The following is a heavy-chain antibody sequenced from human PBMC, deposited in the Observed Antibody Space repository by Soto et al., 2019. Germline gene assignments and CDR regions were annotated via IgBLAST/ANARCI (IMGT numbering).Heavy chain of an antibody. CDR2: IRSKAYGGTT. CDR1: GFTFGDYA. CDR3: TRARPGSSPAPTFDY. J-gene: IGHJ4*02. Sequence: GGSLRLSCTASGFTFGDYAMSWFRQAPGKGLEWVGFIRSKAYGGTTEYAASVKGRFTISRDDSKSIAYLQMNSLKTEDTAVYYCTRARPGSSPAPTFDYWGQGTLVTVSS. D-gene: IGHD6-6*01. V-gene: IGHV3-49*03.